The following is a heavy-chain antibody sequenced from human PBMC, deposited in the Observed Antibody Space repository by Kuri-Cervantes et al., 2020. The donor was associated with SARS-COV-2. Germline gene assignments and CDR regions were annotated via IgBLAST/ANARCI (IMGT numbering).Heavy chain of an antibody. J-gene: IGHJ4*02. CDR2: ISSSSSYI. Sequence: GESLKISWAASGFTFSSYWMNWVRQAPGKGLEWVSYISSSSSYIYYADSVKGRFTISRDNAKNSLYLQMNSLRAEDTAVYYCARGGWIAATDYCDYWGQGTLVTVSS. V-gene: IGHV3-21*05. CDR1: GFTFSSYW. D-gene: IGHD6-13*01. CDR3: ARGGWIAATDYCDY.